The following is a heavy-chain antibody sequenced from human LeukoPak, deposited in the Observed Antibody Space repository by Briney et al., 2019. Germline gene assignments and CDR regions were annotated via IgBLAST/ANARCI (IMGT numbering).Heavy chain of an antibody. D-gene: IGHD3-22*01. CDR1: GYTFTGYY. CDR2: IDPNSGET. CDR3: ARSGSTGYSLDY. V-gene: IGHV1-2*02. J-gene: IGHJ4*02. Sequence: GASVKVSCKASGYTFTGYYMHWVRQAPGQGLEWMGCIDPNSGETKYAQKFQGRVSMPRDTSTRTAYMELSRLRSDDTAVYFCARSGSTGYSLDYWGQGTLVTVSS.